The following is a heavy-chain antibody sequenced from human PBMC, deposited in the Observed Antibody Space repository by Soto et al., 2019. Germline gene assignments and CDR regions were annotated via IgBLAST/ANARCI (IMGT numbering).Heavy chain of an antibody. CDR3: AKGPAIVLVPAAMNYYYGMDV. Sequence: QVQLVESGGGVVQPGRSLRLSCAASRFTFSSYGMHWVRQAPGKGLEWVAVISYDGSNKYYADSVKGRFTISRDNSKNTLDLQMNRLRAEDTAVYYCAKGPAIVLVPAAMNYYYGMDVWGQGTTVTVSS. J-gene: IGHJ6*02. V-gene: IGHV3-30*18. D-gene: IGHD2-2*01. CDR1: RFTFSSYG. CDR2: ISYDGSNK.